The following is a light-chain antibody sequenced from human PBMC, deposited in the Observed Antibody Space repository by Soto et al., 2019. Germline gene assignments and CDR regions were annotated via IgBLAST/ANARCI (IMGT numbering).Light chain of an antibody. V-gene: IGKV1-39*01. J-gene: IGKJ1*01. CDR1: QYISRN. CDR2: GSS. Sequence: DIQMTQSPSSLSASVGDRVTITCRASQYISRNLNWYQHKQGKAPNLLIFGSSTLQTGVPSRFSGSGSGTDFTLTISNLQPEDFATYYCQHTYDILWAFGQGTNVEIK. CDR3: QHTYDILWA.